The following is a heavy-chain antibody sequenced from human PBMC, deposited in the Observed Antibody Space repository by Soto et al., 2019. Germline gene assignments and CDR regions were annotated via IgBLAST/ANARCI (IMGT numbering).Heavy chain of an antibody. CDR3: ARVTTRYCTNLVCYTGGYYFDY. D-gene: IGHD2-8*01. Sequence: SLRLSCAASGFTFSSYAMSWVRQAPGKGLEWVSAISGSGGSTYYADSVKGRFTISRDNSKNTLYLQMNSLRAEDTAVYYCARVTTRYCTNLVCYTGGYYFDYWGQGTLVTVSS. V-gene: IGHV3-23*01. CDR2: ISGSGGST. J-gene: IGHJ4*02. CDR1: GFTFSSYA.